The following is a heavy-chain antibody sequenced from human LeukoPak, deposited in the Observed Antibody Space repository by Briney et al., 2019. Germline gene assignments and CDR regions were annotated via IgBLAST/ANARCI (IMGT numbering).Heavy chain of an antibody. CDR1: GFTVSSNY. V-gene: IGHV3-66*04. J-gene: IGHJ4*02. CDR2: IYSGGST. Sequence: GGSLRLSCAASGFTVSSNYMSWVRQAPGKGLEWVSVIYSGGSTYYADSVKGRFTISRDNSKNTLYLQMNSLRAEDTAVYYCAKHPGFGEFPYYFDYWGQGTLVTVSS. CDR3: AKHPGFGEFPYYFDY. D-gene: IGHD3-10*01.